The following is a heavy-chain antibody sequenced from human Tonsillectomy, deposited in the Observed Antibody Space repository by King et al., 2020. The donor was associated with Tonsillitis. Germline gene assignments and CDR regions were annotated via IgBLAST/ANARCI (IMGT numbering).Heavy chain of an antibody. CDR1: GFTFRGSA. D-gene: IGHD4-17*01. CDR2: IRSKPNSYAT. Sequence: VQLVESGGGLVQPGGSLKLSCAASGFTFRGSAMHWVRQTFGKGLEWVGRIRSKPNSYATAYAASVKGRFTISRDDSKNTAYLQMNSPKTEDTAVYYCVRFAAPEYGDYGDYWGQGILVTGSS. V-gene: IGHV3-73*02. CDR3: VRFAAPEYGDYGDY. J-gene: IGHJ4*02.